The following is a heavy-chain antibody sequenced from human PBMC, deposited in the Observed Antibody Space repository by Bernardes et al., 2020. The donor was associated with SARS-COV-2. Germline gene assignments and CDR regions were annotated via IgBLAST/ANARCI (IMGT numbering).Heavy chain of an antibody. J-gene: IGHJ4*02. D-gene: IGHD3-10*01. CDR1: GLTLGDYA. CDR2: ISRTGAST. Sequence: GGSLRLSCAASGLTLGDYAMHWVRQVPGKGLEWVSGISRTGASTEYADSVKGRFSVSRDNAKNSLYLQMNSLRTEDTALYYCRAYSYPSGSYYPHDFWGQGTLVTVSS. V-gene: IGHV3-9*01. CDR3: RAYSYPSGSYYPHDF.